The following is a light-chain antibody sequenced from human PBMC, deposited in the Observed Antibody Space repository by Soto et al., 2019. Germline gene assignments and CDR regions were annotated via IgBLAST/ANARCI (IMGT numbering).Light chain of an antibody. V-gene: IGLV2-8*01. J-gene: IGLJ1*01. Sequence: QSVLTQPPSASGSPGQSVTISCTGTSSDVGDYNYVSWYQHHPGKAPKLMIYEVTKRPSGVPVRFSGSKSGNTASLTVSRLQAEDEADYYCSSYAGTNNPYVFGTGTKVTVL. CDR3: SSYAGTNNPYV. CDR2: EVT. CDR1: SSDVGDYNY.